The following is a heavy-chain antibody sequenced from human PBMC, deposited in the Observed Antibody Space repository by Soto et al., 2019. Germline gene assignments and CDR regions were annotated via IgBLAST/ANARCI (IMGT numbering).Heavy chain of an antibody. CDR1: GYTLTSYY. J-gene: IGHJ6*04. V-gene: IGHV1-46*01. Sequence: ASVKVSCKASGYTLTSYYMHWVRQAPGQGLEWMGIINPSGGSTSYAQKFQGRVTMTRDTSTSTVYMEVRSLRSDDTAVYYCAREGVAPYYYYGMDVWGKGPPVTVPS. CDR3: AREGVAPYYYYGMDV. D-gene: IGHD5-12*01. CDR2: INPSGGST.